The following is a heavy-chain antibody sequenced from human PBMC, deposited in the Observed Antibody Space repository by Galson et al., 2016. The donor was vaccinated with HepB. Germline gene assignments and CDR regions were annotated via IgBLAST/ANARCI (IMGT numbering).Heavy chain of an antibody. D-gene: IGHD1-1*01. CDR1: GYTLTELS. CDR2: FDPEDGET. CDR3: ATVGWNPYYYYGMDV. J-gene: IGHJ6*02. Sequence: SVKVSCKVSGYTLTELSMHWVRQAPGKGLEWMGGFDPEDGETIYAQTFQGRVTMTEDTSTDTAYMELSSLRSEDTAVYYCATVGWNPYYYYGMDVWGQGTTVTVSS. V-gene: IGHV1-24*01.